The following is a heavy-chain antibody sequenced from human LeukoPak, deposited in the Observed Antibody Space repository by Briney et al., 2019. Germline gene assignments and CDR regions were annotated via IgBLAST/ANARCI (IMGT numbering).Heavy chain of an antibody. J-gene: IGHJ4*02. D-gene: IGHD3-22*01. CDR3: ARDGGDYYDSSGYFY. V-gene: IGHV4-30-4*01. Sequence: PSETLSLTCTVSGGSISSGDYYWSWIRQPPGKGLEWIGYIYYSGSTYYNPSLKSRVTISVDTSKNQFSLKLSSVTAADTAVYYCARDGGDYYDSSGYFYWGQGTLVTVSS. CDR2: IYYSGST. CDR1: GGSISSGDYY.